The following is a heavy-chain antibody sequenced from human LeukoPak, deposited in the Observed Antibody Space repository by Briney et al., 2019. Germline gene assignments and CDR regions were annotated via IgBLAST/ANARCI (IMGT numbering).Heavy chain of an antibody. V-gene: IGHV3-11*01. J-gene: IGHJ3*02. D-gene: IGHD3-22*01. CDR2: ISSSGSTI. CDR1: GFTFSDYY. CDR3: ASAFPSSAYYYDSSGYDAFDI. Sequence: PGGSLRLSCAASGFTFSDYYMSWIRQAPGKGLEWVSYISSSGSTIYYADSVKGRFTISRDNAKNSLYLQMNSLRAEDTAVYYCASAFPSSAYYYDSSGYDAFDIWGQGSMVTVSS.